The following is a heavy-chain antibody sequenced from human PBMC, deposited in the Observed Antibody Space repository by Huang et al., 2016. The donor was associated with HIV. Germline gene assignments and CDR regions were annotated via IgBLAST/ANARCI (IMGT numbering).Heavy chain of an antibody. CDR1: GYTLTELS. D-gene: IGHD2-21*01. J-gene: IGHJ3*02. V-gene: IGHV1-24*01. CDR2: FAPEHGET. Sequence: QVQLVQSGAEVKKPGASVKFSCKVPGYTLTELSIHWVRQAPGKGLEWMGGFAPEHGETIYAQNCQGRVTMTEDTSTDTAYMELHSLRPEDTAVYYCAAGYDTYYDIWGQGTMVIASS. CDR3: AAGYDTYYDI.